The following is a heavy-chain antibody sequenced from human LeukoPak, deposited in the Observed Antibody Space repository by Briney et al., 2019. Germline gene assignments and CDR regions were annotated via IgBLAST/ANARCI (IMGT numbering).Heavy chain of an antibody. D-gene: IGHD5-18*01. J-gene: IGHJ4*02. CDR1: GGSISSSSYY. Sequence: PSETLSLTCISGGSISSSSYYWGWIRQPPGKGLEWIGSIYYSGSTYYNPTLKSRVTISVDTSKNQFSLNLKSVTAADTAVYYCARGLYSYGTFDYWGQGTLVTVSS. CDR2: IYYSGST. V-gene: IGHV4-39*07. CDR3: ARGLYSYGTFDY.